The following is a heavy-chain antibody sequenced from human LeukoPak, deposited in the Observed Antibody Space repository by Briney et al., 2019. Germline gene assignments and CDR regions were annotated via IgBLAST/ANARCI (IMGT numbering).Heavy chain of an antibody. CDR2: IYYSGRT. V-gene: IGHV4-39*01. CDR3: ARGRPDGSGFDP. CDR1: AGSISSSNYY. Sequence: SETLSLTCTVSAGSISSSNYYWGWIRQPPGKGLEWIGSIYYSGRTYYNPSLKSRVTISVDTSKKQFSLKLSSVTAADTAVYYCARGRPDGSGFDPWGQGTLVTVSS. D-gene: IGHD3-10*01. J-gene: IGHJ5*02.